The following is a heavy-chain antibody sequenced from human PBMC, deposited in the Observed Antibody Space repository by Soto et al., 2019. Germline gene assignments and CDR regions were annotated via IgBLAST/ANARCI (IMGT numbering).Heavy chain of an antibody. CDR3: ARGRRTRSGYDLDD. D-gene: IGHD5-12*01. CDR1: GYTFNDYD. V-gene: IGHV1-8*01. CDR2: MNPARGNT. J-gene: IGHJ4*02. Sequence: QVQLVQSGTEVKKPGASVKVSCKASGYTFNDYDINWVRQAAGQGLEWMGWMNPARGNTGYAQKFQGRVTMTRNISIRTAYMEVSGLRSEDTAVYYCARGRRTRSGYDLDDWGQGTLVTVSS.